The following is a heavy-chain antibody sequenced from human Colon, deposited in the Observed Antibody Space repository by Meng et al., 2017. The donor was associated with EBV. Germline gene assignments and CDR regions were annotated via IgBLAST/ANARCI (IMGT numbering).Heavy chain of an antibody. CDR3: ARDTSGSSTWYVDL. J-gene: IGHJ2*01. V-gene: IGHV3-11*01. CDR2: INSRGDTI. CDR1: GFTCSSYS. Sequence: LCNPVVSLRLSCVASGFTCSSYSMCWIRPSPGKWMEWVSYINSRGDTIYYADSVRGRFTISRDNAKNSLYLQMTSLRAEDTAVYYCARDTSGSSTWYVDLWGRGSLVTVSS. D-gene: IGHD3-10*01.